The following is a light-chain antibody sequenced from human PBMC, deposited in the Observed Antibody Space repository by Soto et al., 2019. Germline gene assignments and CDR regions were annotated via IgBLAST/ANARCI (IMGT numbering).Light chain of an antibody. CDR3: QQLNSYPLT. Sequence: DIEMTQSPSSVSAFVGDRVTITCRASQDIDRWLAWYQQRPGKAPKLLIYAASTLQGGVPPRFSGSGSGTDFTLTISSLQPEDFATYFCQQLNSYPLTFGGGTKVEIK. CDR2: AAS. CDR1: QDIDRW. V-gene: IGKV1-12*01. J-gene: IGKJ4*01.